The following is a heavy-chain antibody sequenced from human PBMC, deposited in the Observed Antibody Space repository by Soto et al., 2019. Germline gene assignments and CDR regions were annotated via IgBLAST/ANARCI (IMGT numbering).Heavy chain of an antibody. D-gene: IGHD6-6*01. Sequence: QVQLQESGPGLVKPSETLSLTCTVSGGSISSYYWSWIRQPPGKGLEWIGYIYYSGSTNYNPSLKSRVTISVDTSKNQFSLKLSSVTAADTAVYYCARTQFTDSIAARPYYFDYWGQGTLVTVSS. V-gene: IGHV4-59*01. CDR3: ARTQFTDSIAARPYYFDY. CDR2: IYYSGST. J-gene: IGHJ4*02. CDR1: GGSISSYY.